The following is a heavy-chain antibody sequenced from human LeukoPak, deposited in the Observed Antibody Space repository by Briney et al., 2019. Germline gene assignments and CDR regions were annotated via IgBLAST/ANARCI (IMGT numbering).Heavy chain of an antibody. J-gene: IGHJ5*02. CDR2: IYHSGST. V-gene: IGHV4-38-2*02. Sequence: SETLSLTCTVSGYSISSGYYWGWIRQPPGKGLEWIGSIYHSGSTYYNPSLKSRVTISVDTSKNQFSLKLSSVTAADTAVYYCASGKYCSGGSCYSGPWFDPWGQGTLVTVSS. D-gene: IGHD2-15*01. CDR1: GYSISSGYY. CDR3: ASGKYCSGGSCYSGPWFDP.